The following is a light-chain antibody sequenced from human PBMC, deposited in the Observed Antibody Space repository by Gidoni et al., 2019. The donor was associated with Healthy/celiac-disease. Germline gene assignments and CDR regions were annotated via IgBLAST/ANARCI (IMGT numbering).Light chain of an antibody. J-gene: IGKJ1*01. Sequence: DDQMTQSPSTLAASVGDRVTITCRASQSISIRLAWYQQKPGKAPKPLIYDASSLESGVPSRFSGSGSGTEFTLTISSLQPDDFATYYCQQYNSYSQTFGQGTKVEIK. CDR3: QQYNSYSQT. CDR1: QSISIR. CDR2: DAS. V-gene: IGKV1-5*01.